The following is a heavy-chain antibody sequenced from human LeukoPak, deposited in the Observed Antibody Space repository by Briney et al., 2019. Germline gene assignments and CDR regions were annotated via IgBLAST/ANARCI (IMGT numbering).Heavy chain of an antibody. J-gene: IGHJ4*02. Sequence: SETLSLTCAVSGYAISRGYYRGWLRQPPGTGLEWIGSSYHSGSTYYNPSLKSRVTISLDTPKNQFSLKLSSVTAADTAVYYCARDSDIRWYYLWGQGTLVSVSS. CDR2: SYHSGST. CDR1: GYAISRGYY. V-gene: IGHV4-38-2*02. CDR3: ARDSDIRWYYL. D-gene: IGHD2-8*01.